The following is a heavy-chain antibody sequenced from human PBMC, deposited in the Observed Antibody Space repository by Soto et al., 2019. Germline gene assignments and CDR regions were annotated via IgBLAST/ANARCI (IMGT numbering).Heavy chain of an antibody. D-gene: IGHD1-26*01. J-gene: IGHJ6*02. CDR3: AKAGNVGATNRDYYYGMDV. CDR2: ISGSGGST. Sequence: GGSLRLSCAASGFTFSSYAMSWVRQAPGKGLEWVSAISGSGGSTYYADSVKGRFTISRDNSKNTLYLQMNSLRAEDTAVYYCAKAGNVGATNRDYYYGMDVWGQGTTVTVSS. V-gene: IGHV3-23*01. CDR1: GFTFSSYA.